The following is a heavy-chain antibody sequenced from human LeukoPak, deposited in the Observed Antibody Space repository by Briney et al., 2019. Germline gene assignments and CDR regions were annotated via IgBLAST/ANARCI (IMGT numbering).Heavy chain of an antibody. V-gene: IGHV4-59*08. CDR3: ARSYSSRWGAFDI. J-gene: IGHJ3*02. Sequence: SETLSLTCTVSGGSISSYYWSWIRQPPGKGLEWIGYIYYSGSTNYNPSLKSRVTISVDTSKNQFSLKLSSVTAADTAVYYCARSYSSRWGAFDIWGQGTMVTVSS. CDR1: GGSISSYY. CDR2: IYYSGST. D-gene: IGHD6-13*01.